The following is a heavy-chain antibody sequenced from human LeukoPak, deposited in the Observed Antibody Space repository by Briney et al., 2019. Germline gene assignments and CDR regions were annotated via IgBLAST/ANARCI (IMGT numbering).Heavy chain of an antibody. CDR2: ISGSGGST. CDR1: GFTFSSYA. V-gene: IGHV3-23*01. Sequence: PGGSLRLSCAASGFTFSSYAMSWVRQAPGKGLEWVSAISGSGGSTYYADSVKGRFTISRDNSKNTLYLQMNSLRAEDTAVYYCAELTYGGNFENDYWGQGTLVTVSS. CDR3: AELTYGGNFENDY. J-gene: IGHJ4*02. D-gene: IGHD4-23*01.